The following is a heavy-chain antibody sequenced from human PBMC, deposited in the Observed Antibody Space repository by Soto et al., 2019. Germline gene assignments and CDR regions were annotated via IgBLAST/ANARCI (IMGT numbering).Heavy chain of an antibody. D-gene: IGHD3-10*01. CDR3: ARDGYYGSGSYYSWFDP. Sequence: ASVKVSCKASGYTFTSYYMHWVRQAPGQGLEWMGIINPSGGSTSYAQKFQGRVTMTRDTSTSTFYMELSSLRSEDTAVYYCARDGYYGSGSYYSWFDPWGQGTMVTVSS. CDR2: INPSGGST. CDR1: GYTFTSYY. V-gene: IGHV1-46*01. J-gene: IGHJ5*02.